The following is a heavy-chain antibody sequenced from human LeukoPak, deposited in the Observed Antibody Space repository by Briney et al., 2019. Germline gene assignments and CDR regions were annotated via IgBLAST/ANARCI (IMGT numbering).Heavy chain of an antibody. Sequence: ASVKVSCKASGYTFTSYDINWGRQATGQGLEWMGWVNPNSGNTGSAQKFQGRVTMTRNTSINTAYMELSSLRSEDTAVYYCARGFGISSGWKKINGAFDIWGQGTMVTVSS. CDR2: VNPNSGNT. CDR1: GYTFTSYD. CDR3: ARGFGISSGWKKINGAFDI. D-gene: IGHD6-19*01. J-gene: IGHJ3*02. V-gene: IGHV1-8*01.